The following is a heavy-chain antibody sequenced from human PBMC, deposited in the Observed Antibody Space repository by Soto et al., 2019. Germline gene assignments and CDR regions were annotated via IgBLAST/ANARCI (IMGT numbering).Heavy chain of an antibody. Sequence: PGGSLRLSCAASGFTFSSYAMSWVRQAPGKGLEWVSAISGSGGSTYYADSVKGRFTISRDNSKNTLYLQMNSLRAEDTAVYYCAKDQNYCSGGSCYSAAFEIWGQGTMVTVSS. J-gene: IGHJ3*02. CDR3: AKDQNYCSGGSCYSAAFEI. CDR1: GFTFSSYA. D-gene: IGHD2-15*01. CDR2: ISGSGGST. V-gene: IGHV3-23*01.